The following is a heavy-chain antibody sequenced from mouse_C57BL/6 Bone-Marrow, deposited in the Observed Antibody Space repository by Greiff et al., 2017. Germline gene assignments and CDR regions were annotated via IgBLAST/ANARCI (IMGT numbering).Heavy chain of an antibody. Sequence: VKLQQSGAELVRPGASVTLSCKASGYTFTDYEMHWVKQTPVHGLEWIGAIDPETGGTAYNQKFKGKAILTADKSSSTAYMELRSLTSEDSAVYYCTRGQMWWLPFDYWGQGTTLTVSS. J-gene: IGHJ2*01. V-gene: IGHV1-15*01. CDR2: IDPETGGT. D-gene: IGHD1-1*02. CDR3: TRGQMWWLPFDY. CDR1: GYTFTDYE.